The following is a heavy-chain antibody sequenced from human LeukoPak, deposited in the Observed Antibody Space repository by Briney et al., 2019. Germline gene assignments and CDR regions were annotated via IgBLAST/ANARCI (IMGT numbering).Heavy chain of an antibody. D-gene: IGHD3-3*01. CDR2: TYYRSQQWHS. J-gene: IGHJ4*02. CDR3: GRETDFGVVTN. CDR1: GDSVSSKGAP. V-gene: IGHV6-1*01. Sequence: SQTLSLTCAISGDSVSSKGAPWKWITQSPSRVLEWLGRTYYRSQQWHSDYAPSVKGRITLNPDTSKNQFSLQLNSMTPEDTAVYYCGRETDFGVVTNWGQGTLVTVSS.